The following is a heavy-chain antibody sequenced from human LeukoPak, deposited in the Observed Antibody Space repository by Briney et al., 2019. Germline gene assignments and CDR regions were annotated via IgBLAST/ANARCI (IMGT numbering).Heavy chain of an antibody. CDR1: GFTISSNY. J-gene: IGHJ4*02. D-gene: IGHD3/OR15-3a*01. Sequence: GGSLRLSCAASGFTISSNYMSWVRQAPGKGLEWVSVIYSGGSTYYPDSVKGRFTISRDNSKNTLYLQMNSLRAEDTAVYYCARDRTESRGFDYWGQGTLVTVSS. CDR3: ARDRTESRGFDY. CDR2: IYSGGST. V-gene: IGHV3-66*01.